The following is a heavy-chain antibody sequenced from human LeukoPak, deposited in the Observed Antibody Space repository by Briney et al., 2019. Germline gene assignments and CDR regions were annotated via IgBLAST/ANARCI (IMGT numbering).Heavy chain of an antibody. CDR2: IYSGGST. J-gene: IGHJ4*02. CDR1: GFTVSSNY. Sequence: GGSLRLSCAASGFTVSSNYMSWVRQAPGKGLEWVSVIYSGGSTYYADSVKGRFTISRDNSKNTLYLQMNSLRAEDTAVYYCARTGPLTLYYYDSSGYEHYFDYWGQGTLVTVSS. V-gene: IGHV3-66*01. D-gene: IGHD3-22*01. CDR3: ARTGPLTLYYYDSSGYEHYFDY.